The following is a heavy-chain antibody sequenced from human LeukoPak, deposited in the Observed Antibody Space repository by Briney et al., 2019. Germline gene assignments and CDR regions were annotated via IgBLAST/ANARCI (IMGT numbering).Heavy chain of an antibody. D-gene: IGHD3-3*01. J-gene: IGHJ6*03. Sequence: GGSLRLSCAASEFSFGSNYMTWVRQAPGKGLEWVSLIYSGGSTYYPDSVKGRFTISRDNSKNTLYLQMNSLRAEDTAVYYCARVHPGDYDFWSGYNYNPTYYYYMDVWGKGTTVTVSS. CDR3: ARVHPGDYDFWSGYNYNPTYYYYMDV. CDR1: EFSFGSNY. V-gene: IGHV3-66*01. CDR2: IYSGGST.